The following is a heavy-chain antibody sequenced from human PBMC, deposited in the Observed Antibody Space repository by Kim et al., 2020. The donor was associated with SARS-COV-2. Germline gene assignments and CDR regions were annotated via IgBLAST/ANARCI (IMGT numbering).Heavy chain of an antibody. J-gene: IGHJ4*02. V-gene: IGHV3-30-3*01. Sequence: GGSLRLSCTASGLTFNNHIIHWVRQAPGKGLEWVAAMSFDGSKYYAASVKGRFSISRDASETTPFLQVSSLRPDDTAAYYCAREGGTSGRCGVFDNLGQG. CDR2: MSFDGSK. CDR3: AREGGTSGRCGVFDN. D-gene: IGHD2-21*01. CDR1: GLTFNNHI.